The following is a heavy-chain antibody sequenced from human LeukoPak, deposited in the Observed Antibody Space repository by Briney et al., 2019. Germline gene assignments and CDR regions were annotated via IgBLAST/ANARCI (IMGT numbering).Heavy chain of an antibody. CDR3: AREGPPDIVVVVAADEGFDY. J-gene: IGHJ4*02. D-gene: IGHD2-15*01. Sequence: ASVKVSCKASGYTFTSYYMHWVRQAPGQGLEWMGIINPSGGSTSYAQKFQGRVTMTRDTSTSTVYMELSSLRSEDTAVYYCAREGPPDIVVVVAADEGFDYWGQGTLVTVSS. V-gene: IGHV1-46*01. CDR2: INPSGGST. CDR1: GYTFTSYY.